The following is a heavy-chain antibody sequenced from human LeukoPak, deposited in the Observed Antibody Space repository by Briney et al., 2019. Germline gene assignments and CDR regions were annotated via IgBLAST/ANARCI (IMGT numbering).Heavy chain of an antibody. CDR3: TTSLLWFGEFSN. D-gene: IGHD3-10*01. Sequence: GGSLRLSCAASGFTFSNAWMSWVRQAPGKGLEWVGRIKRKTDGETTDYAAPVKGRFTISRDDSKNTPYLQMNSLKTEDTAVYYCTTSLLWFGEFSNWGQGTLVTVSS. CDR1: GFTFSNAW. J-gene: IGHJ4*02. V-gene: IGHV3-15*01. CDR2: IKRKTDGETT.